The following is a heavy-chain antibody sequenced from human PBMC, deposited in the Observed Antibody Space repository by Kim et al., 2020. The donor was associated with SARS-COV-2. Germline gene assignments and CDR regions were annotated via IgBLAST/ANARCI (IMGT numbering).Heavy chain of an antibody. CDR2: VFRNGST. D-gene: IGHD2-2*01. Sequence: SETLSLTCGVSGGSMGGDHWTWIRQTAGKGLEWIGHVFRNGSTNYNPSLKSRVTMSADTANNQFSLKLTSVTAADTAVYFCARDPGQVVLLRGNYYSHYG. CDR1: GGSMGGDH. CDR3: ARDPGQVVLLRGNYYSHYG. J-gene: IGHJ6*01. V-gene: IGHV4-4*07.